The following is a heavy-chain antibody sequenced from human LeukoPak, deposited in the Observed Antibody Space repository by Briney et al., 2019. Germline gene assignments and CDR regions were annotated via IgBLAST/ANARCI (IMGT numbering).Heavy chain of an antibody. CDR3: AKDLPALGIFDY. CDR1: GGSISSGGYY. Sequence: GTLSLTCTVSGGSISSGGYYWSWVRQAPGKGLEWVSAISGSGGSTYYADSVKGRFTISRDNSKNTLYLQMNSLRAEDTAVYYCAKDLPALGIFDYWGQGTLVTVSS. D-gene: IGHD3-16*01. J-gene: IGHJ4*02. V-gene: IGHV3-23*01. CDR2: ISGSGGST.